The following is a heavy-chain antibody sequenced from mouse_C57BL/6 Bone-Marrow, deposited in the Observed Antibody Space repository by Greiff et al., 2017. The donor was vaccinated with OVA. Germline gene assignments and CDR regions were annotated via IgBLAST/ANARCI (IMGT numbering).Heavy chain of an antibody. CDR3: ARGIYYGNGWYFDV. J-gene: IGHJ1*03. CDR1: GFTFSDYG. Sequence: EVQLVESGGGLVKPGGSLKLSCAASGFTFSDYGMHWVRQAPEKGLEWVAYISSGSSTIYYADTVKGRFTISRDNAKNTLFLQMTSLRSEDTAMYYCARGIYYGNGWYFDVWGTGTTVTVSS. CDR2: ISSGSSTI. V-gene: IGHV5-17*01. D-gene: IGHD2-1*01.